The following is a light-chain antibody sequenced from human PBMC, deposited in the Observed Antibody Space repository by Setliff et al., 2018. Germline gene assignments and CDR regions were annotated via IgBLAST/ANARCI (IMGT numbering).Light chain of an antibody. Sequence: QSALTQPRSVSGSPGQSVTISCTGTSSDVGGYHYGGDYYVSWYQQYPGKAPKLIIYNVNQLPSGVPDRFSGSRSGVTASLTISGLQAEDESDYYCCSYAGNSYVFGTGTRSPS. V-gene: IGLV2-11*01. CDR1: SSDVGGYHY. J-gene: IGLJ1*01. CDR3: CSYAGNSYV. CDR2: NVN.